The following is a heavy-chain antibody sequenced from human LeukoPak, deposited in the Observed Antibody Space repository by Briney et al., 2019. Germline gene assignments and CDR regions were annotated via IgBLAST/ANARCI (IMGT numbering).Heavy chain of an antibody. CDR3: ARDVWRRAFYYAMDV. D-gene: IGHD2-21*01. Sequence: GGSLRLSCVASGFTFDEHAMHWVRQAPGKSLAWVSSISWYSGNIGYADSVKGRFSISRDNAKNTLYLEMNSLRTDDTALYFCARDVWRRAFYYAMDVWGLGTTVAVSS. CDR2: ISWYSGNI. V-gene: IGHV3-9*01. J-gene: IGHJ6*02. CDR1: GFTFDEHA.